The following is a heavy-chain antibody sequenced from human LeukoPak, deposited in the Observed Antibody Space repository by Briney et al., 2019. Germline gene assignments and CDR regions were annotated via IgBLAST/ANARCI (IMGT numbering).Heavy chain of an antibody. D-gene: IGHD1-14*01. V-gene: IGHV3-15*01. CDR3: TRNADLDF. J-gene: IGHJ4*02. CDR2: IKREIEGRAT. Sequence: AGGSLRLSCAASGITFTGNWHWVRQAPGKGLEWVARIKREIEGRATDYAAPVKGRFTISRDDSKTTVYLRMDSLKTEDTAVYYCTRNADLDFWGQGDLVTVSS. CDR1: GITFTGNW.